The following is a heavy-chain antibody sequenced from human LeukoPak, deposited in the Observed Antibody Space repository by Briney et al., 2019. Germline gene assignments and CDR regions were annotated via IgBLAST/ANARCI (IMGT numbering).Heavy chain of an antibody. CDR3: ASSEVLLWFGEPLWYYYGMDV. CDR2: IYYSGST. Sequence: PSETLSLTCTVSGGSISSGGYCWSWIRQHPGKGLEWIGYIYYSGSTYYNPSLKSRVTISVDTSKNQFSLKLSSVTAADTAVYYCASSEVLLWFGEPLWYYYGMDVWGQGTTVTVSS. V-gene: IGHV4-31*03. D-gene: IGHD3-10*01. J-gene: IGHJ6*02. CDR1: GGSISSGGYC.